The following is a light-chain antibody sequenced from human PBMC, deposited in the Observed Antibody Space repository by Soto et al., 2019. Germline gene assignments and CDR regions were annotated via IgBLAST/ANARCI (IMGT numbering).Light chain of an antibody. CDR2: DVR. J-gene: IGLJ1*01. CDR1: TSDIGGYNF. Sequence: QSALTQPASVSGSPGQSITISCTGTTSDIGGYNFVSWYQQHPGKAPKLLIYDVRNRPSGVSNRFSGSKSGNTASLTTSGLQAEDEADYYCNSYRTISTYVFGSGTKLTVL. V-gene: IGLV2-14*01. CDR3: NSYRTISTYV.